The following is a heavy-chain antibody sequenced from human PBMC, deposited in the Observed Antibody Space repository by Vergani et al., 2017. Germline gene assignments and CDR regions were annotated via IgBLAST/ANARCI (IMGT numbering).Heavy chain of an antibody. CDR3: ARELPYGDYTFDY. CDR2: INGGSSSI. J-gene: IGHJ4*02. D-gene: IGHD4-17*01. Sequence: EVQLVESGGGLEQPGGSLRLSCAASGFTFSSYSMNWVRQAPGKGLEWVSYINGGSSSIYYADSVKGRFTISRDNAKKSLYLQMNSLRAEDTAVYYCARELPYGDYTFDYWGQGILVTVSS. CDR1: GFTFSSYS. V-gene: IGHV3-48*01.